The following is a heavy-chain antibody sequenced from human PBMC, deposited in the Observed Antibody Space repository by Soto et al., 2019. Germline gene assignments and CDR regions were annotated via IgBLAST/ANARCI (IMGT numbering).Heavy chain of an antibody. CDR3: ARDKITGLFDY. CDR2: INHSGST. Sequence: QVQLQQWGAGLLKPSETLSLTCAVYGGSFSGYYWTWIRQHPGTGLEWIGEINHSGSTNYNPSLKSRVPISVDTSTNQFSLKLTSVTAADTAVYYCARDKITGLFDYWGQGTLVTVSS. J-gene: IGHJ4*02. D-gene: IGHD2-8*02. CDR1: GGSFSGYY. V-gene: IGHV4-34*01.